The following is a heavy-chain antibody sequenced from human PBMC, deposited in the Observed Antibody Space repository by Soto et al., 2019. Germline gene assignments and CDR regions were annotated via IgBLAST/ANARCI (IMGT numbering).Heavy chain of an antibody. V-gene: IGHV3-30*18. CDR3: AKDGNTYYYDSSGYTPRLDY. CDR2: ISYDGSNK. Sequence: PGGSLRLSCAASRFTFSSYGMHWVRQAPGKGLEWVAVISYDGSNKYYADSVKGRFTISRDNSKDTLYLQMNSLRAEDTAVYYCAKDGNTYYYDSSGYTPRLDYWGQGTLVTVSS. J-gene: IGHJ4*02. D-gene: IGHD3-22*01. CDR1: RFTFSSYG.